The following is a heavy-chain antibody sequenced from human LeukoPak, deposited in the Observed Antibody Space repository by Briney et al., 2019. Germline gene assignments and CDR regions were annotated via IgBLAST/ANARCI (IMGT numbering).Heavy chain of an antibody. Sequence: PSETLSLTCAVYGGSFSGYYWSWIRQPPGKGLEWIGEINHSGSTNYNPSLKSRVTISVDTSKNQFSLKLSSVTAADTAVYYCARAPVGQLLFPWWGQGTLVTVSS. CDR3: ARAPVGQLLFPW. CDR2: INHSGST. J-gene: IGHJ4*02. CDR1: GGSFSGYY. D-gene: IGHD2-2*01. V-gene: IGHV4-34*01.